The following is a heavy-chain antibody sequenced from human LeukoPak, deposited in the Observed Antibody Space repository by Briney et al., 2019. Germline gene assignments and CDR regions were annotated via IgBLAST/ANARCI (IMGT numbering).Heavy chain of an antibody. J-gene: IGHJ4*03. V-gene: IGHV4-61*02. Sequence: PSETLSLTCTVSGGSISSGSYYRSWIRQPAGKGPEWIGRIHTSGSTNYNPSLKSRVTISVDTSKNQFSLNLSSVTAADTAVYYCARGMVTTDRYYFDYWGQGTLVTVS. CDR3: ARGMVTTDRYYFDY. CDR1: GGSISSGSYY. D-gene: IGHD4-17*01. CDR2: IHTSGST.